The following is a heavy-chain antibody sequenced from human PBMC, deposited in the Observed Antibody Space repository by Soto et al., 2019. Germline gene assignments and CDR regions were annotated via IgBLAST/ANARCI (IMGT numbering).Heavy chain of an antibody. CDR3: ATRRCAGSHFDS. V-gene: IGHV3-30*03. Sequence: QVQLVESGGGVVQPGKSLRLSCAASGFTFSSYGMHWVRQAPGKGLEWVAVISYDGGNKYYADSVKGRFTISRDNSKNTLYVQMSSLRLEDTAVYYCATRRCAGSHFDSWGHGTLVTVSS. D-gene: IGHD3-16*01. J-gene: IGHJ4*01. CDR2: ISYDGGNK. CDR1: GFTFSSYG.